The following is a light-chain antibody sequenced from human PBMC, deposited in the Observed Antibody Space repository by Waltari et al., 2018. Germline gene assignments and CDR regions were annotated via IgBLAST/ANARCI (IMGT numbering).Light chain of an antibody. CDR1: SSNLGAGYD. CDR2: RED. J-gene: IGLJ2*01. Sequence: QSVLTQSPSVSGAPGQSVTISCTGSSSNLGAGYDVHWYQQIPGSAPKVLIYREDTGPSGGPVRFAGSNCGTAASLSVTGLHVETEADYICQSLHRDLSAVLFGGGTKWSVL. V-gene: IGLV1-40*01. CDR3: QSLHRDLSAVL.